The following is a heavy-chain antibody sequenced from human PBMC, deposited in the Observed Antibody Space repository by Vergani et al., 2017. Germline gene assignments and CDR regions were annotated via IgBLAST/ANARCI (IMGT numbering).Heavy chain of an antibody. D-gene: IGHD6-13*01. CDR2: ISSSSSYI. CDR1: GFTFSSYS. CDR3: ASSPRLGRIAAAGMGVDY. V-gene: IGHV3-21*01. J-gene: IGHJ4*02. Sequence: EVQLVESGGGLVKPGGSLRLSCAASGFTFSSYSMNWVRQAPGKGLEWVSSISSSSSYIYYADSVKDRFTISRDHAKNSLYLQRNSLRAEDTAVYYCASSPRLGRIAAAGMGVDYWGQGTLVTVSS.